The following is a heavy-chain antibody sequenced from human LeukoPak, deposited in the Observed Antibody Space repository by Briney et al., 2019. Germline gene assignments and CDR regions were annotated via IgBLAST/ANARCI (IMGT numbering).Heavy chain of an antibody. D-gene: IGHD2/OR15-2a*01. Sequence: PSETLSLTCTVSGGSISSGSYYWSWLRQPAGKGLEWIGRIYTSGSTNYNPSLKSRVTISVDTSKNQFSLKLSCVTAADTAVYYCARGPSSRYFDHPHYFDYWGQGTLVTVSS. CDR2: IYTSGST. J-gene: IGHJ4*02. CDR1: GGSISSGSYY. CDR3: ARGPSSRYFDHPHYFDY. V-gene: IGHV4-61*02.